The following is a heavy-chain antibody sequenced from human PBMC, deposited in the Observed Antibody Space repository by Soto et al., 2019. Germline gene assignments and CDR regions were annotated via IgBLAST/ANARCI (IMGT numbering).Heavy chain of an antibody. J-gene: IGHJ6*02. Sequence: ASVKVSCKASGYTFTSYDINWVRQATGQGLEWMGWMNPNSGNTGYAQKFQGRVTMTRNTSISTAYMELSSLRSEDTAVYYCARFKGGTIFGVVRVYYGMDVWGQGTTVTGSS. D-gene: IGHD3-3*01. V-gene: IGHV1-8*01. CDR2: MNPNSGNT. CDR1: GYTFTSYD. CDR3: ARFKGGTIFGVVRVYYGMDV.